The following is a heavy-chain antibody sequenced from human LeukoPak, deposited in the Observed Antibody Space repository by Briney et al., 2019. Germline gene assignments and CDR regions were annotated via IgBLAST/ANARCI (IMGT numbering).Heavy chain of an antibody. J-gene: IGHJ4*02. Sequence: GGALRLSCAASGFTLSDYWMSWVRQAPGKGLEWVANMDQDGSEENYVDSVKGRFTISRDDAKNSLYLQMSSLRAEDTAVYYCARESTEERPGCWGQGTLVTVSS. D-gene: IGHD1-1*01. CDR3: ARESTEERPGC. V-gene: IGHV3-7*01. CDR1: GFTLSDYW. CDR2: MDQDGSEE.